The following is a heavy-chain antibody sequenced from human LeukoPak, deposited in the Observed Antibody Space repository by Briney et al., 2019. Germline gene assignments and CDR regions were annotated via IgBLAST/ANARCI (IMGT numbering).Heavy chain of an antibody. D-gene: IGHD6-13*01. CDR2: IYYSGST. V-gene: IGHV4-39*07. Sequence: PSETLSLTCTVSGGSISSSSYYWGWIRQPPGKGLEWIGSIYYSGSTYYNPSLKSRVTISVDTSKNQFSLKLSSVTAADTAVYYCARDGGKAAAGWVWFDPWGQGTLVTVSS. CDR3: ARDGGKAAAGWVWFDP. CDR1: GGSISSSSYY. J-gene: IGHJ5*02.